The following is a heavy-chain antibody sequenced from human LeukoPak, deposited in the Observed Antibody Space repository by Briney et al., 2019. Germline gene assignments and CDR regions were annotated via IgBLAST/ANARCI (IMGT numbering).Heavy chain of an antibody. D-gene: IGHD4-17*01. CDR1: GDSFSSHY. CDR3: ARDLVTVTKGFDI. V-gene: IGHV4-59*11. Sequence: SETLTLTCAVSGDSFSSHYWTWIRQSPGTGLEWIGYISHIGRTNYNPSLKSRVTISIDTSKNQFSLKLRSVTAADTAVYYCARDLVTVTKGFDIWGQGTMVSVSS. CDR2: ISHIGRT. J-gene: IGHJ3*02.